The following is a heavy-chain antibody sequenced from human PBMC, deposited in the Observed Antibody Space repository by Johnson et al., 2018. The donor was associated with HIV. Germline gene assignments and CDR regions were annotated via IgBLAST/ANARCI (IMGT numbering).Heavy chain of an antibody. V-gene: IGHV3-11*04. CDR3: ARAYDSSGYDYGDDAFDI. J-gene: IGHJ3*02. CDR2: IRSSGSTI. D-gene: IGHD3-22*01. CDR1: GFTFSDYY. Sequence: QMLLVESGGGLVKPGGSLRLSCAASGFTFSDYYMSWIRQAPGKGLEWVSYIRSSGSTIYYADYGKGRFTITRDNTKNTLYLQMNSLRAEDTAVYYCARAYDSSGYDYGDDAFDIWGQGTMVTVSS.